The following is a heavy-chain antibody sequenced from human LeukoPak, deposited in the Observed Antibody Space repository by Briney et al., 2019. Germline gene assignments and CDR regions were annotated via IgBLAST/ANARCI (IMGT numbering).Heavy chain of an antibody. CDR1: GYTFTGYY. J-gene: IGHJ5*02. CDR2: INPNSGGT. Sequence: ASVKVSCKASGYTFTGYYIHWVRQAPGQGLEWMGWINPNSGGTNYAQKFQGRVTMTRDTSISTAYMELSRLRSDDTAVYYCARVPSGYSSSWYSFFDPWGQGTLVTVSS. CDR3: ARVPSGYSSSWYSFFDP. V-gene: IGHV1-2*02. D-gene: IGHD6-13*01.